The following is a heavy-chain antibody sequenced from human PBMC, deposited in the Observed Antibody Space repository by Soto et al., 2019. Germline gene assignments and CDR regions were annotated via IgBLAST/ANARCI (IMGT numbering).Heavy chain of an antibody. Sequence: GGSLRLSCAASGFTFDDYAMHWVRQAPGKGLEWVSRISWSGGAIAYADSVKGRFTISRDNAKNSLYLQMNSLRAEDTALYYCAKDIGTSDLFDYWGQGTLVTVSS. CDR2: ISWSGGAI. CDR1: GFTFDDYA. D-gene: IGHD2-2*01. V-gene: IGHV3-9*01. CDR3: AKDIGTSDLFDY. J-gene: IGHJ4*02.